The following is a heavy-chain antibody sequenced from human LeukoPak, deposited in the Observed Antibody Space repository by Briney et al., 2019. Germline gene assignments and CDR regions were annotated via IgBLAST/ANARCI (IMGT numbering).Heavy chain of an antibody. Sequence: PSQTLSLTCTVSGGSISSGDYYWSWIRQPPGKGLEWIGYIYYSGSTYYNPSLKSLVTISVDTSKNQFSLKLSSVTAADTAVYYCARQDYYDSSGYYAFDIWGQGTMVTVSS. V-gene: IGHV4-30-4*08. D-gene: IGHD3-22*01. J-gene: IGHJ3*02. CDR3: ARQDYYDSSGYYAFDI. CDR2: IYYSGST. CDR1: GGSISSGDYY.